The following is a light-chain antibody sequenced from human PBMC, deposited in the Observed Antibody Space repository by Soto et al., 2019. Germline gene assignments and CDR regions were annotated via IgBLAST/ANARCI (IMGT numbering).Light chain of an antibody. CDR3: QQFHSFSRT. CDR2: DAS. J-gene: IGKJ1*01. V-gene: IGKV1-5*01. Sequence: DIQMTQSPSTLSASVGDRVTITCRASQNINSWLAWYQQKPGKAPNFLIYDASTLESGAPSRFSGSGSGTEFTLTISSLQPEDFATYYCQQFHSFSRTFGQGTKVDIK. CDR1: QNINSW.